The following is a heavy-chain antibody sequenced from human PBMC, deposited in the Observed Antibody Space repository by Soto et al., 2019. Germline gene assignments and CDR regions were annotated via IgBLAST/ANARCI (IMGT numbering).Heavy chain of an antibody. Sequence: PSETLSLTCTVSGASITTYYWSWVRQPPGKGLEWIGYIRDSGSTYYNPSLKSRVTLSLDTSRNQLFLQLNSVTAADTAMYYCARESAGSHKNNWFDPWGQGTLVTVSS. J-gene: IGHJ5*02. CDR2: IRDSGST. D-gene: IGHD3-10*01. CDR1: GASITTYY. V-gene: IGHV4-59*01. CDR3: ARESAGSHKNNWFDP.